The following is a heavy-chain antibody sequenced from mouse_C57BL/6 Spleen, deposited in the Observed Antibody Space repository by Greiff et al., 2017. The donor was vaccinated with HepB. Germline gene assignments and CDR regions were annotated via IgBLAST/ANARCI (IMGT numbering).Heavy chain of an antibody. J-gene: IGHJ4*01. V-gene: IGHV14-2*01. CDR2: INPEDGET. CDR1: GFNIKDYY. D-gene: IGHD2-1*01. CDR3: ALYGNYELYYAMDY. Sequence: VQLQQSGAELVKPGASVKLSCTASGFNIKDYYMHWVKQRTEQGLEWIGRINPEDGETKYAPKFQGKATITADTSSNTADLQLSSLTSEDTAVNYWALYGNYELYYAMDYWGQGTSVTVSS.